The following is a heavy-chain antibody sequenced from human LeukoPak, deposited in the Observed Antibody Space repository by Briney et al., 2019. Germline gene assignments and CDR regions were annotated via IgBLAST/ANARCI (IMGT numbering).Heavy chain of an antibody. V-gene: IGHV3-30-3*01. CDR2: ISYDGSNK. D-gene: IGHD1-26*01. J-gene: IGHJ4*02. CDR3: ARDPRSFYYFDY. CDR1: GFTFSSYA. Sequence: PGGSLRLSCAASGFTFSSYAMHWVRQAPGKGLEWVAVISYDGSNKYYADSVKGRFTLSRDNSKNTLNLQMNSLRAEDTAVYYCARDPRSFYYFDYWGQGTLVTVSS.